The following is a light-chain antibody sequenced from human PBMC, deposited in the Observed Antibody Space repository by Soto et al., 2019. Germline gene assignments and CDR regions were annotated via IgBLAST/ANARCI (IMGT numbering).Light chain of an antibody. CDR2: DVS. J-gene: IGLJ2*01. CDR1: SSDVGGYNY. V-gene: IGLV2-14*01. CDR3: SSYTSSSTRV. Sequence: QSALTQPASVSGSPGQSITISCTGTSSDVGGYNYVSWYQQHPGKAPKLMIYDVSNRPSGVSNRFSGSKSGNTASLTISGLQAEDEADYSCSSYTSSSTRVFGGGTQLT.